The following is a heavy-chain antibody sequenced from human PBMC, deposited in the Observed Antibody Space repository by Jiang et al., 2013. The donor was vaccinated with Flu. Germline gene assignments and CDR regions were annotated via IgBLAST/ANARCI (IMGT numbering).Heavy chain of an antibody. J-gene: IGHJ5*02. CDR2: IDPSDSYT. Sequence: CGAEVKKPGESLRISCKGSGYSFTSYWISWVRQMPGKGLEWMGRIDPSDSYTNYSPSFQGHVTISADKSISTAYLQWSSLKASDTAMYYCARTYYYGSGIITVGSWWFDPGAREPWSTVSS. CDR1: GYSFTSYW. CDR3: ARTYYYGSGIITVGSWWFDP. V-gene: IGHV5-10-1*01. D-gene: IGHD3-10*01.